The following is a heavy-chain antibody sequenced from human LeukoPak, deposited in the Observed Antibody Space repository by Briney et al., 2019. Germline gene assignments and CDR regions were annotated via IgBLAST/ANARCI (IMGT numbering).Heavy chain of an antibody. CDR1: GYTFTSYD. D-gene: IGHD1-26*01. CDR2: MNPNSDNT. V-gene: IGHV1-8*03. CDR3: ARSDDVGASDY. J-gene: IGHJ4*02. Sequence: ASVKVSCKASGYTFTSYDINWVRQATGQGLEWMGWMNPNSDNTDYTQKFQGRVTITRNTSISTAYMELSSLRSEDTAVYYCARSDDVGASDYWGQGTLVTVSS.